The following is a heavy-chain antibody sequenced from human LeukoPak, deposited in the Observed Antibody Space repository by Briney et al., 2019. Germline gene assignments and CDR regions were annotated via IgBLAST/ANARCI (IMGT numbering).Heavy chain of an antibody. CDR3: ARVGRSLYYYDSSGGGEDAFDI. CDR1: GFTFSSYA. V-gene: IGHV3-23*01. J-gene: IGHJ3*02. CDR2: ISGGGGST. Sequence: PGGSLRLSCAASGFTFSSYAMSWVRQAPGKGLEWVSTISGGGGSTYFAGSVKGRFTISRDNSKNTLYLQMNSLRAEDTAVYYCARVGRSLYYYDSSGGGEDAFDIWGQGTMVTVSS. D-gene: IGHD3-22*01.